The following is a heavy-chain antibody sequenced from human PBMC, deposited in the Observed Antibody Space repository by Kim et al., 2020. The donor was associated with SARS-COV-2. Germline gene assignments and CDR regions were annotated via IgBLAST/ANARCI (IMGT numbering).Heavy chain of an antibody. CDR1: GFTFSSYT. CDR2: ISSTSNKI. CDR3: AREERSTPHDWFDP. D-gene: IGHD1-1*01. J-gene: IGHJ5*02. V-gene: IGHV3-21*01. Sequence: GGSLRLSCAASGFTFSSYTMNWVRQAPGKGLEWVSSISSTSNKIYYADSVKGRFTISRDNGKKSLYLEMDSLRAEDTAVYYCAREERSTPHDWFDPWGQGALVTVSS.